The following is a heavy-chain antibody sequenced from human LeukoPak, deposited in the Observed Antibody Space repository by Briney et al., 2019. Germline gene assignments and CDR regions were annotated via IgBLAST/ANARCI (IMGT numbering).Heavy chain of an antibody. CDR2: ISYDGSNK. V-gene: IGHV3-30*18. CDR3: AKVLSGSSGWHEFDY. D-gene: IGHD6-19*01. J-gene: IGHJ4*02. Sequence: PGRSLRLSCAASGFTFSDYVMHWVRQAPGKGLEWVAVISYDGSNKYYADSVKGRFTISRDNSKNPLYLQMNSLRAEDTAVFYCAKVLSGSSGWHEFDYWGQGSLVTVSS. CDR1: GFTFSDYV.